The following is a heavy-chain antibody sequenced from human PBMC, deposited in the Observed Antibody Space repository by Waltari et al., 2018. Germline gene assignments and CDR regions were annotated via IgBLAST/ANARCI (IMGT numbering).Heavy chain of an antibody. CDR3: AKDRGWPNYLDY. J-gene: IGHJ4*02. D-gene: IGHD6-19*01. CDR2: IRYDGSNK. Sequence: QVQLVESGGGVVQPGGSLRLSCPASGFTFSSYGMHWVRQDAGKGLEWVAFIRYDGSNKYYGDSLKGRFTISRDNSKNTLYLQMNSLRPEDTAVYYCAKDRGWPNYLDYWGQGTLVTVSS. V-gene: IGHV3-30*02. CDR1: GFTFSSYG.